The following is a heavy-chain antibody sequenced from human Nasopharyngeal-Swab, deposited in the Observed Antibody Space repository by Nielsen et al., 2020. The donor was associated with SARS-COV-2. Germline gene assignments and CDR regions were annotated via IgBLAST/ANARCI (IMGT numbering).Heavy chain of an antibody. V-gene: IGHV3-48*03. D-gene: IGHD3-10*01. J-gene: IGHJ4*02. CDR3: ASGKGYYYGSGTFDY. CDR1: GFTFSSYE. Sequence: GGSLRLSCAASGFTFSSYEMNWVRQAPGKGLEWVSYISSSGSTIYYADSVKGRFTISRDNAKNSLYLQMNSLRAEDTAVYYCASGKGYYYGSGTFDYWGQGTLVTASS. CDR2: ISSSGSTI.